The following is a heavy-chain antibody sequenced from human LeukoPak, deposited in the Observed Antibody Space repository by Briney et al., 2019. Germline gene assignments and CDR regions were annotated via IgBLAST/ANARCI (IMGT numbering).Heavy chain of an antibody. J-gene: IGHJ5*02. D-gene: IGHD1-26*01. CDR2: ISSSGNT. CDR3: AKGPYSGFS. CDR1: GFTFSRFA. V-gene: IGHV3-23*01. Sequence: HPGGSLRLSCAASGFTFSRFAMSWVRQAPGKGLEWVSSISSSGNTNYADSVKGRFTISRDNSMNTLYLQMNSLRAEDTAIYYCAKGPYSGFSWGQGTLVTVSS.